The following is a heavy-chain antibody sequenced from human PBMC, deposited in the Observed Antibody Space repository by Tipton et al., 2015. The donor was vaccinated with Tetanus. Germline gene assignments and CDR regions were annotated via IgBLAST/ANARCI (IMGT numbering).Heavy chain of an antibody. V-gene: IGHV3-33*01. CDR1: GFSFSSYG. CDR3: AREGCGGDCHESGMDI. Sequence: SLRLSCAASGFSFSSYGMHWVRQAPGEGLEWVAVIWSDGSNKYYGDSVKGRFTISRDISKNTLYLQMNSLRAEDTAVYYCAREGCGGDCHESGMDIWGQGTTVTVSS. CDR2: IWSDGSNK. J-gene: IGHJ6*02. D-gene: IGHD2-21*02.